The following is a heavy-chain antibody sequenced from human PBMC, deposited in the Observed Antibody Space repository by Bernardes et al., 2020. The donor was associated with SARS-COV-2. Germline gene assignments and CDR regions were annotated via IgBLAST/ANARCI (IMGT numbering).Heavy chain of an antibody. J-gene: IGHJ4*02. CDR3: VRDLGVVTAAIGF. D-gene: IGHD2-21*02. CDR1: GFNYDIYA. V-gene: IGHV3-9*01. CDR2: MLWDRGST. Sequence: SLRLSCTISGFNYDIYAMHWVRQAPGKGLEWVSGMLWDRGSTGYADSVKGRFTISTDSTRKSLYLEMNNLRPEDTALYYCVRDLGVVTAAIGFWGQGTLVSVSS.